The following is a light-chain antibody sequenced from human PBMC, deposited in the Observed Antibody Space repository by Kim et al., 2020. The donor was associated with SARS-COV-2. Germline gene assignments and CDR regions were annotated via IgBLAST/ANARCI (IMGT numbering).Light chain of an antibody. V-gene: IGKV1-39*01. CDR1: QSISSY. J-gene: IGKJ1*01. CDR2: AAS. CDR3: QQSYSTPPRT. Sequence: DIQMTQSPSSLSASVGDRVTITCRASQSISSYLNWYQQKPGKAPKLLIYAASSLQSGVSSRFSGSGSGTDFTLNISSLQPEDFASYYCQQSYSTPPRTFGQGTKVDIK.